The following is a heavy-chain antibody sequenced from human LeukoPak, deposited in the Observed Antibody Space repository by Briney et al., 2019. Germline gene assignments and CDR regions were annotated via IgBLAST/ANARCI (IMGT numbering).Heavy chain of an antibody. V-gene: IGHV3-33*01. J-gene: IGHJ3*02. Sequence: KPGRSLRLSCAASGFTFSNYGMHWVRQAPGKGLEWVAVVWYDGSNIYYADSVKGRFTISRDNSKNTLYLQMNSLRAEDTAVYYCARVWTGTHAFDIWGQGTMVTVSS. D-gene: IGHD3/OR15-3a*01. CDR1: GFTFSNYG. CDR2: VWYDGSNI. CDR3: ARVWTGTHAFDI.